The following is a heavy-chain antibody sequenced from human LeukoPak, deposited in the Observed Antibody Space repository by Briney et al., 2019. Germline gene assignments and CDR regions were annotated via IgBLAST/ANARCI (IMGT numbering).Heavy chain of an antibody. CDR3: AKDRARYSSSWGFLADY. J-gene: IGHJ4*02. D-gene: IGHD6-13*01. CDR1: GFTFDDYA. CDR2: ISWNSGSI. Sequence: GGSLRLSCAASGFTFDDYAMHWVRQAPGKGLEWVSGISWNSGSIGYADSVKGRFTISRDNAKNSLYLQMNSLRAEDTALYYCAKDRARYSSSWGFLADYWGQGTLVTVSS. V-gene: IGHV3-9*01.